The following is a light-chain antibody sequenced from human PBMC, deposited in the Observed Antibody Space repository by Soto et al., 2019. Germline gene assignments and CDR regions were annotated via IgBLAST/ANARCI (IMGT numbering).Light chain of an antibody. CDR2: YAS. CDR3: QQYNNWLLIT. CDR1: QSVSNN. J-gene: IGKJ5*01. Sequence: EIMMTQSPATLSVSPGERATLSCRASQSVSNNLAWYQQKPGQAPSLLIYYASTRATGIPARFSGSGSGTELNLTINSIRSEDFALYYFQQYNNWLLITFGQGTRMKIE. V-gene: IGKV3-15*01.